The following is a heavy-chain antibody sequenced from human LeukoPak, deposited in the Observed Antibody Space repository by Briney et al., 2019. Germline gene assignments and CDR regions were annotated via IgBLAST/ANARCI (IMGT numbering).Heavy chain of an antibody. Sequence: GGSLRLSCAASGFTFSSYWMHWVRQAPGKGLVWVSRINSDGSSTSYADSVKGRFTISRDNAKNTLYLQMSSLRAEDTAVYYCARDPWTLRYFDWLPTTDYGMDVWGQGTTVTVSS. CDR1: GFTFSSYW. CDR3: ARDPWTLRYFDWLPTTDYGMDV. D-gene: IGHD3-9*01. CDR2: INSDGSST. J-gene: IGHJ6*02. V-gene: IGHV3-74*01.